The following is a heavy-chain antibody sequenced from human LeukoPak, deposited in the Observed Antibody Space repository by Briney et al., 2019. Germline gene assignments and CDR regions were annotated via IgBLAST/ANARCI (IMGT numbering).Heavy chain of an antibody. CDR3: ARVVQSTDSSGFYLPEYFQH. Sequence: SETLSLTCTVSGVSISTSRYYWGWIRQPPGKGLEWIGNIYYTGPTYYNASLESRVTISLDTSKNQFSLKLRSVTAADTAVYYCARVVQSTDSSGFYLPEYFQHWGQGTLVTVSS. CDR2: IYYTGPT. CDR1: GVSISTSRYY. V-gene: IGHV4-39*07. D-gene: IGHD3-22*01. J-gene: IGHJ1*01.